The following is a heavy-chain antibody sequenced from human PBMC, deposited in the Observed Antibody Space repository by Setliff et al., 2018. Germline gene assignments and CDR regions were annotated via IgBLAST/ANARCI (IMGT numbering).Heavy chain of an antibody. Sequence: GGSLRLSCAASGFTFSGYGIHWVRQAPGKGLEWVAFIRPDGSNKYYADSVKGRFTISRDNAKNSLYLQMNSLRAEDTAVYYCAKREIIAVTRWFDPWGQGTLVTVSS. CDR1: GFTFSGYG. V-gene: IGHV3-30*02. J-gene: IGHJ5*02. D-gene: IGHD2-15*01. CDR2: IRPDGSNK. CDR3: AKREIIAVTRWFDP.